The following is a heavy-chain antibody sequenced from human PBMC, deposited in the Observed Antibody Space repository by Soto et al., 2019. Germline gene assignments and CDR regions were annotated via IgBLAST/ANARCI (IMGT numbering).Heavy chain of an antibody. V-gene: IGHV3-23*01. Sequence: GGSLRLSCAASGFTFSSYAMSWVRQAPGKGLEWVSAISGSGGSTYYADSVKGRFTISRDNSKNTLYLQMNSLRAEDTAVYYCAKDPVKTYDFWSGYYHYGMDVWGQGTTVTVSS. CDR2: ISGSGGST. CDR3: AKDPVKTYDFWSGYYHYGMDV. D-gene: IGHD3-3*01. J-gene: IGHJ6*02. CDR1: GFTFSSYA.